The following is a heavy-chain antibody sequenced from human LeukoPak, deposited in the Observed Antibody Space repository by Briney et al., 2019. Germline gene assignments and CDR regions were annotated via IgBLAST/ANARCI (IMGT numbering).Heavy chain of an antibody. CDR2: INPSGGSP. CDR3: ARLPTMVRGVISTY. J-gene: IGHJ4*02. Sequence: ASVKVSCKASGYTFTSYHLHWVRQAPGQGLEWMGIINPSGGSPNYAQKFQGRVTMTRDMSTSTVNMELSSLRSEDTAVYYCARLPTMVRGVISTYWGQGTLVTVSS. D-gene: IGHD3-10*01. CDR1: GYTFTSYH. V-gene: IGHV1-46*01.